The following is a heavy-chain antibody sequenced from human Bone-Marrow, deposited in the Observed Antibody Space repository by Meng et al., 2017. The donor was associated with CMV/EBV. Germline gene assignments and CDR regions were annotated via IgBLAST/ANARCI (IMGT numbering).Heavy chain of an antibody. J-gene: IGHJ6*02. V-gene: IGHV1-69*10. D-gene: IGHD3-10*01. CDR1: GYTFSDHH. CDR3: ARVSGYYYGSGSYDNYYYYGMDV. CDR2: IIPILGIA. Sequence: SVKVSCKTSGYTFSDHHIHWVRQAPGQGLEWMGGIIPILGIANYAQKCQGRVTITADKSTSTAYMELSSLRSEDTAVYYCARVSGYYYGSGSYDNYYYYGMDVWGQGTTVTVSS.